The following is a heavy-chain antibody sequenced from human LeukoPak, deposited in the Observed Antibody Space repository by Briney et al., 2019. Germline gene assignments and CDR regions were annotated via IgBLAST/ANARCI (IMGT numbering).Heavy chain of an antibody. CDR1: GGSISSYY. CDR2: ISGSRGST. CDR3: AELGITMIGGV. V-gene: IGHV3-23*01. J-gene: IGHJ6*04. D-gene: IGHD3-10*02. Sequence: ETLSLTCTVSGGSISSYYWSWVRQAPGKGLEWVSAISGSRGSTYYTDSVKGRFTISRDNAKNSLYLQMNSLRAEDTAVYYCAELGITMIGGVWGKGTTVTISS.